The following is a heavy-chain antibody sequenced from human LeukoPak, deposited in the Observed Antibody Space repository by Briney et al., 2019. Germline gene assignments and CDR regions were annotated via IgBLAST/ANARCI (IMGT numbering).Heavy chain of an antibody. J-gene: IGHJ4*02. CDR3: ARGIAAIYYFDY. Sequence: EGSLRLSCAASGFTFSSYSMNWVRQAPGKGLEWVSSISSSSSYIFYADSVKGRFTISRENAKNSLYLQMNSLRAEDTAVYYCARGIAAIYYFDYWGQGTLVTVPS. V-gene: IGHV3-21*01. D-gene: IGHD6-6*01. CDR1: GFTFSSYS. CDR2: ISSSSSYI.